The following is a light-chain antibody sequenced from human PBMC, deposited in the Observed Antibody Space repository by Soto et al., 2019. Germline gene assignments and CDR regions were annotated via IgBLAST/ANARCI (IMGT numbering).Light chain of an antibody. V-gene: IGLV1-47*02. Sequence: QSVLTQAPSASGTPGQRVTISCSGTSSNIESYYVYWYQQLPGTAPRLLIHNNNQRPSGVPDRFSGSKSGTSASLAISGLRSEDEAGYYCAAWDDSLSGPVFGGGTKLTVL. CDR3: AAWDDSLSGPV. CDR2: NNN. J-gene: IGLJ3*02. CDR1: SSNIESYY.